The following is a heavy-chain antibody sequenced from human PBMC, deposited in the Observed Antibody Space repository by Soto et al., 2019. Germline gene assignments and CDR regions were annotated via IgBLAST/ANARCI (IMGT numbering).Heavy chain of an antibody. CDR1: GFTFSIYA. Sequence: EVPLLESGGGLVQPGESLRLSCAASGFTFSIYAMTWVRQAPGKGLEWVSGISGNGGSTYYADSVKGRFTISRDNSKNALYLQMNSLRAEDTAVYYCVKGATVVSLVDSWGQGTLVTVSS. J-gene: IGHJ4*02. D-gene: IGHD4-17*01. CDR3: VKGATVVSLVDS. CDR2: ISGNGGST. V-gene: IGHV3-23*01.